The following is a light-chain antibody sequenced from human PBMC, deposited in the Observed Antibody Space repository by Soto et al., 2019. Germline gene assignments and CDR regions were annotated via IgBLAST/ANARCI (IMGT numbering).Light chain of an antibody. CDR3: QQYAYSPLT. CDR2: DAS. Sequence: EIVMTQSPATLSVSPGERATLSCRASQSVSSNLAWYQQKPGQAPRLLVYDASTRATGVPDRFSGSGSGTDFTLTISRLEPEDFAVYYCQQYAYSPLTFGGGTKVDIK. CDR1: QSVSSN. V-gene: IGKV3D-15*01. J-gene: IGKJ4*01.